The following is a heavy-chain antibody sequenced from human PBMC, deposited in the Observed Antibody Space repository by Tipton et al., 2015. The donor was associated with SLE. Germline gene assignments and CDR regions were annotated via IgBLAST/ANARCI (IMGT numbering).Heavy chain of an antibody. CDR3: ASDKSSGWTG. Sequence: TLSLTCAVYGGSFSGYYWSWIRQPPGKGLEWIGEINHSGSTNYNPSLKSRVTISVDTSKNQFSLKLSSVTAADTAVYYCASDKSSGWTGWGQGTLVTVSS. J-gene: IGHJ4*02. CDR2: INHSGST. D-gene: IGHD6-19*01. CDR1: GGSFSGYY. V-gene: IGHV4-34*01.